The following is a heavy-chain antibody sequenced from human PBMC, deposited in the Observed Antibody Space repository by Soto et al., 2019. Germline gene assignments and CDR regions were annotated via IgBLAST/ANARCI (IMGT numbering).Heavy chain of an antibody. D-gene: IGHD3-22*01. CDR2: IYYSGST. CDR3: AGYDELRAPGWFDP. CDR1: GGSISSYY. Sequence: PSETLSLTCTVSGGSISSYYWSWIRQPPGKGLEWIGYIYYSGSTNYNPSLKSRVTISVDTSKNQFSLKLSSVTAADTAVYYCAGYDELRAPGWFDPWGQGTLVTVSS. J-gene: IGHJ5*02. V-gene: IGHV4-59*01.